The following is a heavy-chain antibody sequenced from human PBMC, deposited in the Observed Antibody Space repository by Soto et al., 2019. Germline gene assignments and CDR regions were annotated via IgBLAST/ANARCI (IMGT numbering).Heavy chain of an antibody. CDR2: IYYSGST. CDR1: GGSISSSSYY. V-gene: IGHV4-39*01. Sequence: SETLSLTCTVSGGSISSSSYYWGWIRQPPGNGLEWIGSIYYSGSTYYNPSLKSRVTISVDTSKNQFSLKLSSVTAADTAVYYCARARRRRDGYTFSLFDYWGQGTLVTVSS. J-gene: IGHJ4*02. D-gene: IGHD5-12*01. CDR3: ARARRRRDGYTFSLFDY.